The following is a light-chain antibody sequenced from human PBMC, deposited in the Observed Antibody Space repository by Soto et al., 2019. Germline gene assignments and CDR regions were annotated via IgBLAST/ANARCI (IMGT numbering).Light chain of an antibody. CDR2: KVS. Sequence: DVVMTQSPLSLPVTLGQPASISCRSSQSLVYSDGNTYLNWFQQRPGQSPRRLIYKVSDRDSGVPDRFTGSGSGTDFTLKISRVEAEDVGFYYCIQGQHWPNTFGQGTKLEIK. CDR3: IQGQHWPNT. CDR1: QSLVYSDGNTY. V-gene: IGKV2-30*01. J-gene: IGKJ2*01.